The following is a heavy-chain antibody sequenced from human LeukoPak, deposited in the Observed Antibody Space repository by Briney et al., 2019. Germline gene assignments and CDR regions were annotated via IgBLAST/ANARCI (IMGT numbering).Heavy chain of an antibody. CDR2: IKKDGSEK. V-gene: IGHV3-7*01. CDR3: ARLLVYNSGGEAFDY. CDR1: GFTFSRYW. J-gene: IGHJ4*02. Sequence: PGGSLRLSCAASGFTFSRYWMSWVRQAPGQGLEWVANIKKDGSEKYYVDSVKGRFTISRDNAQSSLYLQRNSLRAEDTAVYYCARLLVYNSGGEAFDYWGPGTLVTVSS. D-gene: IGHD3-10*01.